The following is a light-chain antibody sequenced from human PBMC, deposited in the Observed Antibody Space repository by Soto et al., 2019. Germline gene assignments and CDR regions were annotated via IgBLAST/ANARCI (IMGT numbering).Light chain of an antibody. Sequence: QSVLTQPASVSGSPGQSITISCTGTSSDVGGYNYVSWYQQHPGKAPKLMFYDVSNRPSGVSNRFSGSKSGNTASLTISGLQAEDEADYYCSSYTSSSTLEVFGTGTKLTVL. CDR3: SSYTSSSTLEV. J-gene: IGLJ1*01. V-gene: IGLV2-14*01. CDR1: SSDVGGYNY. CDR2: DVS.